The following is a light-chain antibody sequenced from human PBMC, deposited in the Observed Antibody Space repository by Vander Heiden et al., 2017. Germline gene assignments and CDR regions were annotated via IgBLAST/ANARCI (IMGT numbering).Light chain of an antibody. CDR2: SNN. V-gene: IGLV1-44*01. CDR3: AEWDDSLNGLVV. J-gene: IGLJ2*01. CDR1: SSYIGSNT. Sequence: QSLLTQPPSPSATPGHSVTFSWSGSSSYIGSNTGNWYQQLPGTAHKLLIYSNNQRPSGVPDRCSGSKSGTSASRAISGLQSEDEADDYCAEWDDSLNGLVVFGGGTKLTVL.